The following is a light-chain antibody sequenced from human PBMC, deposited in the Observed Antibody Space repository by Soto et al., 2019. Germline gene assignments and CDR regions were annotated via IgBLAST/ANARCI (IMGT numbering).Light chain of an antibody. Sequence: DIQLTQSPSFLSASVVDRVTITCRTSQDISSYLAWYQQKPGKAPQLLISAASTLQSGVPSRSSGSGSGTEFTLTISSLQPEDFATYHCQQLKSYPLSFGGGTKVEI. CDR1: QDISSY. J-gene: IGKJ4*01. V-gene: IGKV1-9*01. CDR2: AAS. CDR3: QQLKSYPLS.